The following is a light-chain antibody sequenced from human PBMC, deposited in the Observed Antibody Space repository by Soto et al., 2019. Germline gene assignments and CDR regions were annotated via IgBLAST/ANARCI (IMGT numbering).Light chain of an antibody. CDR1: QSVSSY. J-gene: IGKJ5*01. V-gene: IGKV3-11*01. CDR3: QQGSNWPRT. Sequence: ILLTHSPGTLSFSPWERATVSCRASQSVSSYLAWYQQKPGQAPRLLIYDASKRAPGIPARFSGSGSGTDFTLTVSSLEPEDFAVYYCQQGSNWPRTFGQGTRLEIK. CDR2: DAS.